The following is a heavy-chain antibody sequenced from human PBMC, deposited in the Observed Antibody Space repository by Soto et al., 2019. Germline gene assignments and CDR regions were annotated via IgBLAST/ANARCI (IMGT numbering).Heavy chain of an antibody. J-gene: IGHJ5*02. Sequence: QLQLAQSGAEVERPGASVTVSCKAYGYAFSKYGISWIRQAPGQGLEWMGWIRPDTGDTNYAQKFQGRVTMTTDTSSNTAYMELRSLRSDDTAMYYCATYYDSGFDPWGQGTLVSVSS. CDR1: GYAFSKYG. CDR3: ATYYDSGFDP. V-gene: IGHV1-18*04. D-gene: IGHD3-3*01. CDR2: IRPDTGDT.